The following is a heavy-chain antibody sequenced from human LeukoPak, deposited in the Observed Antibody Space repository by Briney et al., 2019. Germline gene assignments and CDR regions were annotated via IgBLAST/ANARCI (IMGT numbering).Heavy chain of an antibody. D-gene: IGHD1-7*01. V-gene: IGHV1-2*02. Sequence: ASVKVSCKASGYSFTVHYMNWVRQAPGQGLEWMGWINPNSGGTNYVQKFQGRVTMTRDTSISTAYMELSSLTSDDTAVYYCARGLGGGTTAPDYWGQGTLVTVSS. CDR2: INPNSGGT. CDR3: ARGLGGGTTAPDY. J-gene: IGHJ4*02. CDR1: GYSFTVHY.